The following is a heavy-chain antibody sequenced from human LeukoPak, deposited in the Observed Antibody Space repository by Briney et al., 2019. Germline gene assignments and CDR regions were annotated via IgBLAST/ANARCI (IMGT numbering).Heavy chain of an antibody. V-gene: IGHV3-53*04. D-gene: IGHD7-27*01. CDR3: ARDALGYGNYGMDV. J-gene: IGHJ6*02. CDR1: GFTVSSNY. CDR2: IYSGGST. Sequence: GGSLRLSCAASGFTVSSNYMSWVRQAPGKGLEWVPVIYSGGSTYYADSVKGRFTISRHNSKNTLYLQMNSLRAEDTAVYYCARDALGYGNYGMDVWGQGTTVTVSS.